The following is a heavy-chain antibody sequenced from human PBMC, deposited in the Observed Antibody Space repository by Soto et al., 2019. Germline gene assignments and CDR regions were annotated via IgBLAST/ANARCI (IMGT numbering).Heavy chain of an antibody. CDR3: ARGRYGDY. CDR2: ISAHNGNT. CDR1: GYTFTTYG. Sequence: QVHLVQSGAEVRKPGASVKVSCKGSGYTFTTYGITWVRQAPGQGLEWMGWISAHNGNTNYAQKLQGRVTGTRDTSTSTAYMELRNLRSDDTAVYYCARGRYGDYWGQGALVTVSS. D-gene: IGHD1-1*01. J-gene: IGHJ4*02. V-gene: IGHV1-18*01.